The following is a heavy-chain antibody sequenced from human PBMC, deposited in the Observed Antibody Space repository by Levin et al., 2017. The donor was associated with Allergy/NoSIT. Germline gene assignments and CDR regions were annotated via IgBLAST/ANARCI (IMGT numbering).Heavy chain of an antibody. Sequence: SQTLSLTCSVSGDSISSSNYYWGWIRQPPGKGLEWIGSIYYSGNIYYNPSLKSRVTISVDTSKNQFSLKMSSVTAADTAVYYCARSSIGTTAGDNWYDPWGQGTLVTVSS. CDR2: IYYSGNI. CDR1: GDSISSSNYY. CDR3: ARSSIGTTAGDNWYDP. J-gene: IGHJ5*02. D-gene: IGHD1-1*01. V-gene: IGHV4-39*01.